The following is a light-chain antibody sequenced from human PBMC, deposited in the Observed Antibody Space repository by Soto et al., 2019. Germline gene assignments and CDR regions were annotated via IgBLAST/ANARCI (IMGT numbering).Light chain of an antibody. J-gene: IGKJ4*01. CDR3: QRYYNAPFT. V-gene: IGKV1-39*01. CDR1: QSIANY. Sequence: DIQMTQSPSSLSASVGDRVTITCRASQSIANYLNWYQQKPGTAPKLLIFAASSLQSGVPSRLSGSGSGTDFTLTISSLQPEDFATYYCQRYYNAPFTFGGGTKVEIK. CDR2: AAS.